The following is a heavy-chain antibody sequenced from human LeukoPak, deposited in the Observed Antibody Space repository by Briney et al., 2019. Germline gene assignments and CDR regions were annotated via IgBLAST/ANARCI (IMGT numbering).Heavy chain of an antibody. J-gene: IGHJ2*01. Sequence: ASVKVSCKASGYTFTSYDINWVRQATGQGLEWMGWMNPNSGNTGYAQKFQGRVTITRNTSISTAYMELSSLRSEDTAVYYCARVVTRYDFWSGSHWYFDLWGRGTLVTVSS. CDR2: MNPNSGNT. CDR3: ARVVTRYDFWSGSHWYFDL. V-gene: IGHV1-8*03. CDR1: GYTFTSYD. D-gene: IGHD3-3*01.